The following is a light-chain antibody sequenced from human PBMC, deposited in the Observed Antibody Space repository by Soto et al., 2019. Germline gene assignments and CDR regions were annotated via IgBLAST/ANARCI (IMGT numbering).Light chain of an antibody. Sequence: QSALTQPASVSGSPRQSITISCTGTSSDVGDGDFVSWYQQRPGNAPKLMIYKVSNRPSGVSNRFSGSKSGNTASLTISGLQAEDEADYYCSSYTSSSTQVFGTGTKVTVL. CDR3: SSYTSSSTQV. J-gene: IGLJ1*01. CDR2: KVS. CDR1: SSDVGDGDF. V-gene: IGLV2-14*01.